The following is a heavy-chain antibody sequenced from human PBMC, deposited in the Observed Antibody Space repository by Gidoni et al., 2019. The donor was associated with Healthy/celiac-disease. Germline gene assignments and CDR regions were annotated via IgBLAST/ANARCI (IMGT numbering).Heavy chain of an antibody. Sequence: EVQLVESGGGLVQPGRSLRLSCAAAGFTFDDYAMHWVRQAPGKGLEWVSGSSWNSGSIGYADSVKGRFTISRDNAKNSLYLQMNSLRAEDTALYYCAKDGRIAAAGPIDYWGQGTLVTVSS. CDR1: GFTFDDYA. J-gene: IGHJ4*02. CDR2: SSWNSGSI. V-gene: IGHV3-9*01. CDR3: AKDGRIAAAGPIDY. D-gene: IGHD6-13*01.